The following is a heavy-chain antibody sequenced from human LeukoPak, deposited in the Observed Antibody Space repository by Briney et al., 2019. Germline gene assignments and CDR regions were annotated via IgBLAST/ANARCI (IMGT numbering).Heavy chain of an antibody. CDR2: IYHSGST. CDR3: ARAGGSGSYYYYYYMDV. CDR1: GGSISSGGYY. V-gene: IGHV4-30-2*01. D-gene: IGHD3-10*01. J-gene: IGHJ6*03. Sequence: SETLSLTCTVSGGSISSGGYYWSWIRQPPGKGLEWIGYIYHSGSTYYNPSLKSRVTISVDRSKNQFSLKLSSVTAADTAVYYCARAGGSGSYYYYYYMDVWGKGTTVTVSS.